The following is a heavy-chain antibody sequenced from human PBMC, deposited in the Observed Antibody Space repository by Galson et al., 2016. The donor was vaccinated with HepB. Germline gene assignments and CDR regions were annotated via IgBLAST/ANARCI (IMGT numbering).Heavy chain of an antibody. CDR3: ARGTGCCGGDCNVYYYYGLDV. CDR1: GFNFSHYG. V-gene: IGHV3-33*01. CDR2: IWYDGSEK. J-gene: IGHJ6*02. Sequence: SLRLSCAASGFNFSHYGMHWVRQAPGKGLEWVAVIWYDGSEKYFADSVKGRFTISRDNSKNTLYLEMISLRVEDTAVYYCARGTGCCGGDCNVYYYYGLDVWGQGTTVVVSS. D-gene: IGHD2-21*02.